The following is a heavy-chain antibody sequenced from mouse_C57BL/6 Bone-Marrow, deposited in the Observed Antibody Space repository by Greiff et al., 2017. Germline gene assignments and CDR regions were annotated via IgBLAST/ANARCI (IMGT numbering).Heavy chain of an antibody. D-gene: IGHD2-4*01. CDR1: GYAFTNYL. J-gene: IGHJ3*01. Sequence: QVQLQQSGAELVRPGTSVKVSCKASGYAFTNYLIEWVKQRPGQGLEWIGVINPGSGGTNYNEKFKGKATLTADKSSSTAYMQLSSLTSEDSAVYFCARRIYYDYAWFAYWGQGTLVTVSA. CDR3: ARRIYYDYAWFAY. CDR2: INPGSGGT. V-gene: IGHV1-54*01.